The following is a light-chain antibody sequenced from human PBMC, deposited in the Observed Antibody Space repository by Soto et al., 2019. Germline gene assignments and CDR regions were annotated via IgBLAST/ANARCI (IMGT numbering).Light chain of an antibody. CDR1: QTIINNY. CDR2: DAS. V-gene: IGKV3-20*01. J-gene: IGKJ5*01. Sequence: EVVLTQSPDTLSSSPGERVTLSCRASQTIINNYLAWYQQKPGQAPRLLIYDASTRAAGIPDRFSGSESGTDFTLTISRLEPEDFAVYYCHQYGDSPPFTFGPGTRLDIK. CDR3: HQYGDSPPFT.